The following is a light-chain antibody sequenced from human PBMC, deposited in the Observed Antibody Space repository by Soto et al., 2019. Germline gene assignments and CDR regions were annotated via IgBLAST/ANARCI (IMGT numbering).Light chain of an antibody. V-gene: IGKV3-15*01. Sequence: EIVMTQSPATLSVSTGERATLSFRASQSVGTNLAWYQQKPGQAPRLLIYGASLRATGVPARFSGSGSGTDFTLTISRLEPEDFAVYYCQQYGSSGTFGQGTKVDI. CDR2: GAS. CDR3: QQYGSSGT. J-gene: IGKJ1*01. CDR1: QSVGTN.